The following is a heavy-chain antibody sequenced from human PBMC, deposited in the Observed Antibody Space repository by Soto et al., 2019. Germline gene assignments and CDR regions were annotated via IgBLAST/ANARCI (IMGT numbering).Heavy chain of an antibody. Sequence: QVQLVESGGGVVQPGTSLTLSCAASGFIFSRDGMHWVRQAPGKGLEWVAVISYHGSDIYYADSVKGRFTISRDNSKNPVYLQMNSLRPEDTALSYRAPPKGADIPFDPWGQGTLVTVSP. D-gene: IGHD3-9*01. CDR2: ISYHGSDI. CDR1: GFIFSRDG. V-gene: IGHV3-30*03. J-gene: IGHJ5*02. CDR3: APPKGADIPFDP.